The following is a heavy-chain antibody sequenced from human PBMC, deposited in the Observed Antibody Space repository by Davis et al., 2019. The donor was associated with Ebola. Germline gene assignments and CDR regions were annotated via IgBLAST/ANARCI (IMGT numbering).Heavy chain of an antibody. J-gene: IGHJ6*02. CDR1: GYTFTGYY. Sequence: ASLKVSCKASGYTFTGYYMHCVRQAPGQGLEWMGIINPSGGSTSYAQKFQGRVTMTRDTSTSTVHMELSSLRSDDTAVYYCARDGGMVQGVIIGSPYYDYGMDVWGQGTTVTVSS. CDR2: INPSGGST. D-gene: IGHD3-10*01. CDR3: ARDGGMVQGVIIGSPYYDYGMDV. V-gene: IGHV1-46*01.